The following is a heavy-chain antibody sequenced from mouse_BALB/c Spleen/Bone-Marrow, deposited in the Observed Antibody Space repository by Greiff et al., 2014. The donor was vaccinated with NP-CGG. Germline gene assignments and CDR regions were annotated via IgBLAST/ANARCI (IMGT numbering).Heavy chain of an antibody. V-gene: IGHV5-15*02. J-gene: IGHJ4*01. Sequence: EVQLVESGGGLVQPGGSRKLSCAASGFTFSDYGMAWVRQAPGKGPEWVAFISDLAYSIYYADTVTGRFTIPRENAKNTLYLEMSSLRSEDTAMYYCAREGGAMDYWGQGTSVTVSS. CDR1: GFTFSDYG. CDR2: ISDLAYSI. CDR3: AREGGAMDY.